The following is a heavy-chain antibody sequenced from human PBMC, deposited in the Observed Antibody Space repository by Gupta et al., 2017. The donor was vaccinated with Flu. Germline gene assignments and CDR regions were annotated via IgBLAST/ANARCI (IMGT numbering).Heavy chain of an antibody. CDR1: GFHVRRSA. J-gene: IGHJ4*02. Sequence: EVKLWASGGRLVQPGTSLRLSCAAAGFHVRRSALSGVRKPSGKGLAWVSAISGSGGSTYYADSVKCRFTISRDNFKNTLYLQMNSLRAEDTAVYYCAKAVVGAPRYWGQGTLVTVSS. V-gene: IGHV3-23*01. D-gene: IGHD1-26*01. CDR2: ISGSGGST. CDR3: AKAVVGAPRY.